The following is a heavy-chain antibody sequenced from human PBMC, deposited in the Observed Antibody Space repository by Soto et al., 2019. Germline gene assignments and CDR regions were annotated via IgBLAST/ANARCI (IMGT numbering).Heavy chain of an antibody. J-gene: IGHJ4*02. CDR3: ASSHAGAHITAAVH. CDR1: GGAISRGGYS. Sequence: PSESLSLTCAVSGGAISRGGYSWSWMRQPPGKGLEWIGYMYHSGSTYCTPALKSRGTISIDRSKNQFSLKLSSVTAADTAVYYCASSHAGAHITAAVHWGQGTLVTVSS. CDR2: MYHSGST. D-gene: IGHD6-25*01. V-gene: IGHV4-30-2*01.